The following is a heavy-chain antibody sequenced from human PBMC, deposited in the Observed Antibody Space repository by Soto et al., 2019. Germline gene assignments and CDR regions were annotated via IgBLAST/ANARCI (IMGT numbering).Heavy chain of an antibody. CDR2: ISGSGGST. Sequence: GGSLRLSCAASGFTFSSYAMSWVRQAPGKGLEWVSAISGSGGSTYYADSVKGRFTISRDNSKNTLYLQMNSLRAEDTAVYYCAKDKGGGDCYFPARWFDPWGQGTLVTVSS. CDR3: AKDKGGGDCYFPARWFDP. J-gene: IGHJ5*02. V-gene: IGHV3-23*01. CDR1: GFTFSSYA. D-gene: IGHD2-21*01.